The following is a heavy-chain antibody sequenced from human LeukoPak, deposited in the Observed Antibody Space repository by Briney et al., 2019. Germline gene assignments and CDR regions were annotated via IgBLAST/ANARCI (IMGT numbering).Heavy chain of an antibody. CDR1: GYTLTELS. J-gene: IGHJ6*02. Sequence: ASVKVSCKVSGYTLTELSMHWVRQAPGKGLEWMGVFDPEDGETIYAQKFQGRVTMTEDTSTDTAYMELSSLRSEDTAVYYCAARKLERRAYYYYGMDVWGQGTTVTVSS. CDR3: AARKLERRAYYYYGMDV. CDR2: FDPEDGET. D-gene: IGHD1-1*01. V-gene: IGHV1-24*01.